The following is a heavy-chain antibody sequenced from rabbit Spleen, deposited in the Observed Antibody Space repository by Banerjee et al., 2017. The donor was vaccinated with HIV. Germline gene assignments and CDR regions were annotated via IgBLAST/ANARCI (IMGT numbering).Heavy chain of an antibody. V-gene: IGHV1S40*01. CDR2: IAGSSSGFT. J-gene: IGHJ6*01. D-gene: IGHD8-1*01. CDR3: ARDTGSSFSSYGMAL. CDR1: GFSFSSSDY. Sequence: QSLEESGGGLVQPEGSLTLTCKASGFSFSSSDYICWVRQAPGKGLEWISCIAGSSSGFTYSATWAKGRFTCSKTSSTTVTLQMTSLTVADTATYFCARDTGSSFSSYGMALWGPGTLVTVS.